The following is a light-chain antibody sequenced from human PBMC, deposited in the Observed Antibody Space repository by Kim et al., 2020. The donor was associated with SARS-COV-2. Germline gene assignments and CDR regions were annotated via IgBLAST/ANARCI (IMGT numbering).Light chain of an antibody. J-gene: IGKJ2*01. Sequence: DIQMTQSPSTLSASVGDRVTITCRASQIISSWLAWYQQKPGKAPDLLIYKASSVESGVPSRFSGSGSGTEFALTISSLQPDDFATYYCQQYHSYPYTFGQGTKLEI. CDR3: QQYHSYPYT. CDR2: KAS. V-gene: IGKV1-5*03. CDR1: QIISSW.